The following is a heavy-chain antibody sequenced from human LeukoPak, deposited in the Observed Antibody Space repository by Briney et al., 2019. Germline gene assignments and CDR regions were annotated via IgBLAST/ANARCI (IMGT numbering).Heavy chain of an antibody. CDR2: INPNSGGT. D-gene: IGHD3-10*01. CDR1: GYTFIGYY. CDR3: AKDYYGSGSYADY. Sequence: GASVKVSCKASGYTFIGYYMHWVRQAPGQGLEWMGWINPNSGGTNYAQKFQGRVTMTRDTSISTAYMELGRLGSDDTAVYYCAKDYYGSGSYADYWGQGTLVTVSS. V-gene: IGHV1-2*02. J-gene: IGHJ4*02.